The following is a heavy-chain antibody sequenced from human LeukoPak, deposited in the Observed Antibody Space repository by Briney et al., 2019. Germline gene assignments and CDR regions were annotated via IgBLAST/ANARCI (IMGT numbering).Heavy chain of an antibody. V-gene: IGHV4-39*01. J-gene: IGHJ2*01. CDR1: GGSISSSRYY. CDR3: ARHHPDTAMARGYFVL. Sequence: PSETLSLTSSVSGGSISSSRYYWGWIRQPPGTGLEWIGTLYNSGSTYYNPSLKRRVTISVDTSKNQFSLKLSSVTAADTAVDYCARHHPDTAMARGYFVLWCRGTLVAVSS. CDR2: LYNSGST. D-gene: IGHD5-18*01.